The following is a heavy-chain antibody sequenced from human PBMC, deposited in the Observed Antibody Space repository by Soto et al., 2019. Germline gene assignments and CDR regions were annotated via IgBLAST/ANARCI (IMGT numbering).Heavy chain of an antibody. V-gene: IGHV3-23*01. D-gene: IGHD3-22*01. CDR2: ISGSGGST. J-gene: IGHJ4*02. CDR3: AKDRHPNYYDSSDY. Sequence: GGFLRLYCAGSGFTFSSYAMRWVRQAPGKGLEWVSAISGSGGSTYYADSVKGRFTISRDNSKNTLYLQMNSLRAEDTAIYYYAKDRHPNYYDSSDYWGQGTLVTVSS. CDR1: GFTFSSYA.